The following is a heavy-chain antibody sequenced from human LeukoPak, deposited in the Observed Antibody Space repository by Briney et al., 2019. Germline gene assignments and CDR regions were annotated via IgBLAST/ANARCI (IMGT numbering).Heavy chain of an antibody. V-gene: IGHV3-30*03. Sequence: GGSLRLSCAASGFTFSNYMMHWVRQAPGKGLEWVAVISYDGSNKYYADSVKGRFTISKDNAKNSLYLQMNSLRAEDTAVYYCARAGGSTVSHSDYWGQGTLVTVSS. CDR2: ISYDGSNK. J-gene: IGHJ4*02. D-gene: IGHD4-17*01. CDR1: GFTFSNYM. CDR3: ARAGGSTVSHSDY.